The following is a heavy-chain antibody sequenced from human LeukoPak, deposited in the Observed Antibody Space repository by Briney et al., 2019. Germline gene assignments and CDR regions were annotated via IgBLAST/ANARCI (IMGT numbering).Heavy chain of an antibody. D-gene: IGHD5-18*01. CDR3: ARDRSYGSFDF. CDR2: INWDGGST. V-gene: IGHV3-20*01. Sequence: GGSLRLSCTASGFTFDDHGMSWVRQVPGKGLEWVAGINWDGGSTGYGDSVKGRFTISRDNAKSALYLQMNSLTAEDTALYHCARDRSYGSFDFWGQGTLVTVSS. CDR1: GFTFDDHG. J-gene: IGHJ4*02.